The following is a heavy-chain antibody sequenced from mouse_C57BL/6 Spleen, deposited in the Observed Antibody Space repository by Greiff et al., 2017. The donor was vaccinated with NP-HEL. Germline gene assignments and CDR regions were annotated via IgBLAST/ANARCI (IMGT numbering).Heavy chain of an antibody. CDR3: ARHYYGSSEGYFDV. CDR2: ISSGGSYT. CDR1: GFTFSSYG. Sequence: EVMLVESGGDLVKPGGSLKLSCAASGFTFSSYGMSWVRQTPDKRLEWVATISSGGSYTYYPDSVKGRFTISRDNAKNTLYLQMSSLKSEDTAMYYCARHYYGSSEGYFDVWGTGTTVTVSS. V-gene: IGHV5-6*01. D-gene: IGHD1-1*01. J-gene: IGHJ1*03.